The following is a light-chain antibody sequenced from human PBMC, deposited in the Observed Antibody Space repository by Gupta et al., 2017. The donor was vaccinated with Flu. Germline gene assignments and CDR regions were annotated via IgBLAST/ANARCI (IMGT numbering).Light chain of an antibody. Sequence: SINISCTGTSSDIGSYNYVSWYQQHPGKAPKLLMYGVTNRPSGVSNRFSGSKSGDTASLTISGLQAEDEADYYCSSCTSSTTVVFGGGTKLTVL. V-gene: IGLV2-14*01. CDR1: SSDIGSYNY. CDR3: SSCTSSTTVV. J-gene: IGLJ2*01. CDR2: GVT.